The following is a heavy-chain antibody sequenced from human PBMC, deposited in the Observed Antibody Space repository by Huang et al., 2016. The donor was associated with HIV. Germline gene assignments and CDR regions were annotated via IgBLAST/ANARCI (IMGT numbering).Heavy chain of an antibody. V-gene: IGHV1-69*13. J-gene: IGHJ4*02. CDR3: AREYYYDNSGYYFDY. D-gene: IGHD3-22*01. CDR2: IIPIYGTT. CDR1: GGTFTTYT. Sequence: QVQLVQSGAEVKKPGSSVKVSCKASGGTFTTYTITWGRQAPGQGLGWMGGIIPIYGTTNYAQKFQGRVTITADESTSTDYMELSSLRSEDTAVYYCAREYYYDNSGYYFDYWGQGTLVTVSS.